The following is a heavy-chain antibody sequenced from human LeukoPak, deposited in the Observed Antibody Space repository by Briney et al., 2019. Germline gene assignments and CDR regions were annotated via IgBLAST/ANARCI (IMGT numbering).Heavy chain of an antibody. J-gene: IGHJ4*02. CDR3: ASGGSGSAGLGGYYFDY. CDR1: GGTFSSYA. V-gene: IGHV1-69*01. D-gene: IGHD1-26*01. CDR2: IIPIFGTA. Sequence: GASVKVSCKASGGTFSSYAISWVRQAPGQGLEWMGGIIPIFGTANYAQKFQGRVTITADESTSTAYMELSSLRSEDTAVYYCASGGSGSAGLGGYYFDYWGQGTLVTVSS.